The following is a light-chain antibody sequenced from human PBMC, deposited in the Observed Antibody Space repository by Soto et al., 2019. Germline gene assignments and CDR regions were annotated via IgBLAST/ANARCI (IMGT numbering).Light chain of an antibody. CDR2: WAS. CDR1: QSVLYSSNNKNY. CDR3: QQYYSTPPT. Sequence: DIVMTQSPDSLAVSLGERATINCKSSQSVLYSSNNKNYLAWYQQKLGQPPKLLIYWASTRESGVPDRFSGSGSGTDCTLTISSLPAEDVAVYYCQQYYSTPPTFGQGTKVEIK. J-gene: IGKJ1*01. V-gene: IGKV4-1*01.